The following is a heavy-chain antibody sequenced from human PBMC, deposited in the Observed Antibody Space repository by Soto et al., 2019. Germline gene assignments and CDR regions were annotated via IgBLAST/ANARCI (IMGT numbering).Heavy chain of an antibody. CDR3: ARSPPHRYYCSGGSCYSRYFDY. CDR1: GGSFSGYY. D-gene: IGHD2-15*01. V-gene: IGHV4-34*01. CDR2: INHSGST. J-gene: IGHJ4*02. Sequence: QVQLQQWGAGLLKPSETLSLTCAVYGGSFSGYYWSWIRQPPGKGLEWIGEINHSGSTNYNPSLKSRVTISVDTSKNQFSLKLSSVTAADTAVYYCARSPPHRYYCSGGSCYSRYFDYWGQGTLVTVSS.